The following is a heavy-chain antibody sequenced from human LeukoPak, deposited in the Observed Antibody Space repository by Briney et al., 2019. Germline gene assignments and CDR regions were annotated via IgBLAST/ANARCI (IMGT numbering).Heavy chain of an antibody. CDR3: ARDLLGMAY. D-gene: IGHD5-24*01. CDR1: GDSVSSNIAA. CDR2: TYYRSKWYN. J-gene: IGHJ4*02. Sequence: SQTLSLTCAISGDSVSSNIAALNWLRQSPSRGLEWLGRTYYRSKWYNDYAGSVKSRISISPDTSKNQFSLQLNSVIPEDTAVYYCARDLLGMAYWGQGTLVTVSS. V-gene: IGHV6-1*01.